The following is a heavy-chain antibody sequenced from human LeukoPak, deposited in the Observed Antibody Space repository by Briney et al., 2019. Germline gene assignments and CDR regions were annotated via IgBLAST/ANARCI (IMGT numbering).Heavy chain of an antibody. J-gene: IGHJ4*02. V-gene: IGHV4-39*01. D-gene: IGHD2-15*01. CDR1: GGSVSSGGHY. CDR3: ARLVCGGGSCPAEFDY. CDR2: IYYSGST. Sequence: SETLSLTCIVSGGSVSSGGHYWGWIRQPPGKGLEWIGSIYYSGSTYYNPSLNNRVTIFIDMSKNQFSLRLNSVTATDTAVYYCARLVCGGGSCPAEFDYWSQGTLVTVSS.